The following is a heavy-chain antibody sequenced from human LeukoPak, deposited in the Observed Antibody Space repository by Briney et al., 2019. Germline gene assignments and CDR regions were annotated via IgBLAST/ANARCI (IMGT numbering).Heavy chain of an antibody. CDR2: ISYDGSNK. D-gene: IGHD2-2*01. CDR3: ARDGYCSSTSCGGVYYYGMDV. Sequence: PGGSLRLSCAASGFTFSSYAMRWVRQAPGKGLEWVAVISYDGSNKYYADSVKGRFTISRDNSKNTLYLQMNSLRAEDTAVYYCARDGYCSSTSCGGVYYYGMDVWGKGTTVTVSS. CDR1: GFTFSSYA. V-gene: IGHV3-30*04. J-gene: IGHJ6*04.